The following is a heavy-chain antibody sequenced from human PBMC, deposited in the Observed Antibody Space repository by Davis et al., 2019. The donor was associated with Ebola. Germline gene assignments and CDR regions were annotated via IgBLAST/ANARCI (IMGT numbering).Heavy chain of an antibody. CDR1: GFTFSNYA. J-gene: IGHJ6*04. CDR2: ISYDGSNNK. V-gene: IGHV3-30-3*01. CDR3: ARVPFSGDSSGYYWDYYYYAMDV. Sequence: GESLKISCAASGFTFSNYAMHWVRQAPGKGLEWVAVISYDGSNNKYYADSVKGRFTISRDNSKNTLYLQMNNLSGEDTAVYYCARVPFSGDSSGYYWDYYYYAMDVWGNGTAVTVSS. D-gene: IGHD3-22*01.